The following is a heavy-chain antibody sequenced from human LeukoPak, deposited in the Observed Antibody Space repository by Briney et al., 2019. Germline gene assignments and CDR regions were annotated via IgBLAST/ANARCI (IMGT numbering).Heavy chain of an antibody. V-gene: IGHV1-69*04. CDR3: ARDASYYGLDV. CDR2: ITPLFGMA. CDR1: ADTFKRYA. Sequence: SVQVSCKASADTFKRYAISWVRQAPGHGLEWMGRITPLFGMANYTQRFQGRVTITADKSTHTAYMELSTLRSDDTAVYYCARDASYYGLDVWGQGTTVTVSS. J-gene: IGHJ6*02.